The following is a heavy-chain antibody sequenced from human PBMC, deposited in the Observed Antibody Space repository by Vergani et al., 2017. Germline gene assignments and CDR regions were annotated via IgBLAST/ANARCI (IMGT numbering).Heavy chain of an antibody. Sequence: EVQLLESGGGLVQPGGSLRLSCAASGFTFSSYAMSWVRQAPGKGLEWVSAISGSGGSTYYADSVKGRFTIARDNSKNTLYLQMNSLRAEDTAVYYCAKDRGQFGSFLDYWGQGTLVTVSS. CDR1: GFTFSSYA. J-gene: IGHJ4*02. V-gene: IGHV3-23*01. CDR3: AKDRGQFGSFLDY. D-gene: IGHD1-26*01. CDR2: ISGSGGST.